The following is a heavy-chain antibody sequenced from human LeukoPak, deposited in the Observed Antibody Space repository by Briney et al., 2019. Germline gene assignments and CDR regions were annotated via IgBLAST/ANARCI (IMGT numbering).Heavy chain of an antibody. D-gene: IGHD2-2*01. Sequence: PGGSLRLSCAASGFTFSSYGMSWVRQAPGKGLEWVSAISGSGGSTYYADSVKGRFTISRDNSKNTLYLQMNSLRAEDTAVYYCAKDLGYCSSTSCYSWFDPWGQGTLVTVSS. CDR2: ISGSGGST. J-gene: IGHJ5*02. CDR1: GFTFSSYG. V-gene: IGHV3-23*01. CDR3: AKDLGYCSSTSCYSWFDP.